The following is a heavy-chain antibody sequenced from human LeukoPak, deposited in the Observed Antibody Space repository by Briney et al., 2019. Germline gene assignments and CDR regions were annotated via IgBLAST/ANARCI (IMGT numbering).Heavy chain of an antibody. J-gene: IGHJ4*02. CDR3: AREASYCGGDCYPDY. V-gene: IGHV4-31*03. Sequence: SETLSLTCTVSGGSISSGGYYWSWSRQHPGKGLEWIGYIYYSGSTYYNPSLKSRVTISVDTSKNQFSLKLSSVTAADTAVYYCAREASYCGGDCYPDYWGQGTLVTVSS. CDR2: IYYSGST. D-gene: IGHD2-21*02. CDR1: GGSISSGGYY.